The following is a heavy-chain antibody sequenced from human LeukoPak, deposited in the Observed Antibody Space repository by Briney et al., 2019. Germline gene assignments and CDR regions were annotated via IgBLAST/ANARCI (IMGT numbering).Heavy chain of an antibody. CDR3: ARAASPKPFDC. V-gene: IGHV3-21*01. CDR1: GFTFSSHT. J-gene: IGHJ5*01. Sequence: PGGSLRLSCAASGFTFSSHTMNWVPQAPGKGLEWVSSISGSTRFIYYADSVKGRFTISRDNAKNSLYLQLNSLRAEDTAVYYCARAASPKPFDCWGQGTLVTVSS. CDR2: ISGSTRFI.